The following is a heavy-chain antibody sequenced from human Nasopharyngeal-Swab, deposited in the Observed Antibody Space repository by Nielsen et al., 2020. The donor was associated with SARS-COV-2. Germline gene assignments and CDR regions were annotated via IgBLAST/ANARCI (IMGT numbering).Heavy chain of an antibody. CDR2: ISGDGGST. V-gene: IGHV3-43*02. CDR1: GFTFDDYA. Sequence: GGSLRLSCAASGFTFDDYAMHWVRQAPGKGLEWVSLISGDGGSTYYADSVKGRFTISRDNSKNTLYLQMNSLRAEDTAVYYCAKDYSYGYNSDYYYYYMDVWGKGTTVTVSS. D-gene: IGHD5-18*01. J-gene: IGHJ6*03. CDR3: AKDYSYGYNSDYYYYYMDV.